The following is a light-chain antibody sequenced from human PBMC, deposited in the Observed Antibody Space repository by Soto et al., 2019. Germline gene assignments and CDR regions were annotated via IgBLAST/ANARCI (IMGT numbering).Light chain of an antibody. J-gene: IGLJ1*01. CDR2: EVT. CDR3: TSSTCSSTQV. CDR1: SSDVGGYDN. V-gene: IGLV2-14*01. Sequence: QSALTQPASVSASPGQSITISCTGTSSDVGGYDNVSWYQQNTGTAPRLIIFEVTNRPSGDSNRFSGSKSGNTASLTISGLQAEDGSDYFCTSSTCSSTQVVGTGTKVTV.